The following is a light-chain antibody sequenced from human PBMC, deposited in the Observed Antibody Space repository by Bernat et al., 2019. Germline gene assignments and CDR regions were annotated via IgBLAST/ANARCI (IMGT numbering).Light chain of an antibody. J-gene: IGLJ1*01. Sequence: QSALTQPASVSGSPGQSITISCTGTSSDVGGYNYVSWHQQHPGKAPKLMIHDVSDRPSGVSDRFSGSKSGNTASLTISGLQAEDEADYYCSSYTSTSAPYVFGTGTKVTVL. CDR1: SSDVGGYNY. V-gene: IGLV2-14*03. CDR3: SSYTSTSAPYV. CDR2: DVS.